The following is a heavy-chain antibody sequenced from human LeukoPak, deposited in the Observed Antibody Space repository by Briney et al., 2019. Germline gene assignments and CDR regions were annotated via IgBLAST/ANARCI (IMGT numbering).Heavy chain of an antibody. V-gene: IGHV3-21*01. J-gene: IGHJ4*02. Sequence: GGSLRLSCAASEFTFSSYSMNWVRQAPGKGLEWVSSISSSSNYIYYADSMKGRFTISRDNAKNSLYLQMNSLRAEDTAVYFCAREMAAGTFDYWGQGALVTVSS. CDR1: EFTFSSYS. CDR3: AREMAAGTFDY. CDR2: ISSSSNYI. D-gene: IGHD5-24*01.